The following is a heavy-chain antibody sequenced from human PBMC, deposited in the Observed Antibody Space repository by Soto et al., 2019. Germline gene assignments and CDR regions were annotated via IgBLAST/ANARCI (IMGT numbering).Heavy chain of an antibody. Sequence: QLHLQESGPGLVKPSQTLSLTCTVSGGSISSHSNYWSWIRQHPGKGLEWIGYIYYDGRTYFNPSLQSRLSMSVDTSENKIALKLSSLTAADTAVYYCARGNPIFDSSGLAFDYWGPATLVTVPS. CDR3: ARGNPIFDSSGLAFDY. J-gene: IGHJ4*02. CDR1: GGSISSHSNY. D-gene: IGHD3-22*01. CDR2: IYYDGRT. V-gene: IGHV4-31*03.